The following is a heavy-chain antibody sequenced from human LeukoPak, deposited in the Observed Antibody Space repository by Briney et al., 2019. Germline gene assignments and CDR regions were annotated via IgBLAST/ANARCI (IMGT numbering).Heavy chain of an antibody. CDR3: AKRGVAIRVILVGFHKAAYYFDS. CDR2: ISESGGST. J-gene: IGHJ4*02. V-gene: IGHV3-23*01. Sequence: PGGSLRLSCAVSGITLSNYGMSWVRQAPGKGLEWVAGISESGGSTSYADSVKGRFTISRDNPKNTLYLQMNSLRAEDTAVYFCAKRGVAIRVILVGFHKAAYYFDSWGQGALVTVSS. CDR1: GITLSNYG. D-gene: IGHD3-22*01.